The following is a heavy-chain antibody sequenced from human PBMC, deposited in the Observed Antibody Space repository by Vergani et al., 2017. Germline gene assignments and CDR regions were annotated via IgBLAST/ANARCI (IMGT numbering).Heavy chain of an antibody. Sequence: QVQLQQWGAGLLKPSETLSLTCAVYGGSFSGYYWSWIRQPPGKGLEWIGRIYTSGSTNYNPSLKSRVTISVDTSKNQFSLKLSSVTAADTAVYYCASALVGVGATYFDYWGQGTLVTVSS. CDR1: GGSFSGYY. CDR3: ASALVGVGATYFDY. J-gene: IGHJ4*02. V-gene: IGHV4-59*10. CDR2: IYTSGST. D-gene: IGHD1-26*01.